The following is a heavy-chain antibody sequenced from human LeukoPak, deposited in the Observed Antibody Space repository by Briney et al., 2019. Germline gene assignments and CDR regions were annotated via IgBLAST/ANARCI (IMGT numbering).Heavy chain of an antibody. CDR2: ISSSSSYI. D-gene: IGHD1-26*01. Sequence: GGSLRLSCAASGFTFSSYSMNWVRQAPGKGLEWVSSISSSSSYIYYADSVKGRFTISRDNAKNSLYLQMSSLRAEDTAVYYCTRDNGGNYSPVVWGQGTLVTVSS. CDR1: GFTFSSYS. V-gene: IGHV3-21*01. J-gene: IGHJ4*02. CDR3: TRDNGGNYSPVV.